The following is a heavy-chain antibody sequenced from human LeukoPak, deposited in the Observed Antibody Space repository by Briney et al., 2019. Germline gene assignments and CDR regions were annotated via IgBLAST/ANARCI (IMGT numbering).Heavy chain of an antibody. CDR1: GFTFSNYG. J-gene: IGHJ4*02. D-gene: IGHD6-13*01. V-gene: IGHV3-30*18. CDR2: ISYDGSNK. CDR3: AKEEQQLAIDY. Sequence: GGSLRLSCAASGFTFSNYGMHWVRQAPGKGLEWVAVISYDGSNKYYRDSVRGRFTISRDNSRNTLYLQMNSLRAEDTAVYYCAKEEQQLAIDYWGQGTLVTVSS.